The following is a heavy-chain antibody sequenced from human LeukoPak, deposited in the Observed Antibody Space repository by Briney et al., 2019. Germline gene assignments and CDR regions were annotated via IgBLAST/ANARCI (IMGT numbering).Heavy chain of an antibody. J-gene: IGHJ4*02. Sequence: GGSLRLSCAASGFTFDDYGMNWVRQAPGKGLEWVSSISTSSSYIYYADSVKGRFTISRDNSKNTLYLQMNSLRAEDTAVYYCAKGSSLLWPDYWGQGTLVTVSS. V-gene: IGHV3-21*01. CDR2: ISTSSSYI. CDR1: GFTFDDYG. D-gene: IGHD3-10*01. CDR3: AKGSSLLWPDY.